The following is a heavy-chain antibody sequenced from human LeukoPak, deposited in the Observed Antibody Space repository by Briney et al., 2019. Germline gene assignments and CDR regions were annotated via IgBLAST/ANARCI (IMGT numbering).Heavy chain of an antibody. V-gene: IGHV4-59*01. Sequence: SGALSLTCTVSGGSISSYYWNWVRQPPGKGLEWIGYIYYIGCTNYNPSHKSRVTISVDTYKSQYSLKLSSVTAADTAVFYCARYFDWRWAFDIWGLGTMVT. J-gene: IGHJ3*02. CDR1: GGSISSYY. CDR2: IYYIGCT. D-gene: IGHD3-9*01. CDR3: ARYFDWRWAFDI.